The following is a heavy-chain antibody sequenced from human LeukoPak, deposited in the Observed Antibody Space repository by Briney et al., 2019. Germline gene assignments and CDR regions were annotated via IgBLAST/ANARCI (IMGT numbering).Heavy chain of an antibody. V-gene: IGHV4-31*03. Sequence: SETLSLTCTVSGGSISSGGYYWSWIRQHPGKGLEWIGYIYYSGRTYYNPSLKSRVTISVDTSKNQFSLKLSSVTAADTAVYYCARADYGTGAWFDPWGQGTLVTVSS. CDR1: GGSISSGGYY. J-gene: IGHJ5*02. CDR3: ARADYGTGAWFDP. D-gene: IGHD4-17*01. CDR2: IYYSGRT.